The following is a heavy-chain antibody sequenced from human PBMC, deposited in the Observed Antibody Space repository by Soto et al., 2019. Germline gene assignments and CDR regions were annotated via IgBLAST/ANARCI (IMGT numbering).Heavy chain of an antibody. CDR1: GGSISSYY. Sequence: SETLSLTCTVSGGSISSYYWTWIRQPPGTGLEWIGEINHSRSTNYNPSLKSRVTISVDTSKNQFSLKLTSVTAADTAVYYCARDKITGLFDYWGQGTLVTVSS. CDR3: ARDKITGLFDY. D-gene: IGHD2-8*02. J-gene: IGHJ4*02. V-gene: IGHV4-34*01. CDR2: INHSRST.